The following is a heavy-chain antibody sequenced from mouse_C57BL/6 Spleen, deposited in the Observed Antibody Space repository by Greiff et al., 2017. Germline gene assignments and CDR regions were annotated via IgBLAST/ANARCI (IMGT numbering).Heavy chain of an antibody. D-gene: IGHD2-4*01. V-gene: IGHV1-19*01. J-gene: IGHJ3*01. Sequence: VQLKESGPVLVKPGASVKMSCKASGYTFTDYYMNWVKQSHGKSLEWIGVINPYNGGTSYNQKFKGKATLTVDKSSSTAYMELNSLTSEDSAVYYCARSEDYGSFAYWGQGTLVTVSA. CDR2: INPYNGGT. CDR3: ARSEDYGSFAY. CDR1: GYTFTDYY.